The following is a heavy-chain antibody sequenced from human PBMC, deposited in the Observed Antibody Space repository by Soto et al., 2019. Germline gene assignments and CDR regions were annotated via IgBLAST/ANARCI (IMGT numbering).Heavy chain of an antibody. CDR3: VKDGSSGWPYYYGLDV. J-gene: IGHJ6*02. Sequence: QVQLVESGGGVVQPGRSLRLSCAASGFTFSSYGMHWVRQAPGKGLEWVAVISYDGSNKYYADSVKGRFTISRDNSKNTLYLQMSSLRAEDTAVYYCVKDGSSGWPYYYGLDVWGQGTTDTVSS. CDR2: ISYDGSNK. CDR1: GFTFSSYG. V-gene: IGHV3-30*18. D-gene: IGHD6-19*01.